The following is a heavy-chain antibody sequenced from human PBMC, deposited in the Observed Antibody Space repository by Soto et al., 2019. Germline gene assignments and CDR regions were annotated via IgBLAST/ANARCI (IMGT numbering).Heavy chain of an antibody. V-gene: IGHV4-31*03. Sequence: QVQLQESGPGLVKPSQTLSLTCSVSGGSINSGAYYWGWIRQHPGKGLEWIGYISYTGRTYSNPSLQSRVTIALDMSESQFSLKLTSVTAADTAVYFCVRVSATGTRWIDPWGQGTLVTVSP. CDR3: VRVSATGTRWIDP. CDR2: ISYTGRT. J-gene: IGHJ5*02. D-gene: IGHD6-13*01. CDR1: GGSINSGAYY.